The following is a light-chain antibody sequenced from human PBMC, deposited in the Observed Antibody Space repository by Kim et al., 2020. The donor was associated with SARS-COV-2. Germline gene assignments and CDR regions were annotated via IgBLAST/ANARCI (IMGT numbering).Light chain of an antibody. CDR1: HSVSSSY. V-gene: IGKV3-20*01. Sequence: EIVLTQSPGTLSLSPGERATLSCRASHSVSSSYLAWYQQKPGQAPRLLIYGASNSATGIPDRFSGRGSATDFTLTISRLEPEDFALYYCQYYGSSLITFGQGTRLEIK. CDR2: GAS. CDR3: QYYGSSLIT. J-gene: IGKJ5*01.